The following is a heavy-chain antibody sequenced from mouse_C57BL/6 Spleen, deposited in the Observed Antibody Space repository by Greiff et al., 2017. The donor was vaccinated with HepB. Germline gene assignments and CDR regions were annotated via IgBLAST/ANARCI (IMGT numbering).Heavy chain of an antibody. D-gene: IGHD2-1*01. CDR2: INPSTGGT. J-gene: IGHJ3*01. Sequence: EVQLQQSGPELVKPGASVKISCKASGYSFTGYYMNWVKQSPEKSLEWIGEINPSTGGTTYNQKFKAKATLTVDKSSSTAYMQLKSLTSEDSAVYYCARYDYGSRFAYWGQGTLVTVSA. CDR3: ARYDYGSRFAY. CDR1: GYSFTGYY. V-gene: IGHV1-42*01.